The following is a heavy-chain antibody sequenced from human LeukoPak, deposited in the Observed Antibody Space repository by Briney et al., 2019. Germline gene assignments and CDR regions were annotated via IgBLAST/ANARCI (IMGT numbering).Heavy chain of an antibody. V-gene: IGHV3-23*01. D-gene: IGHD3-22*01. CDR3: ARDRPNYYGSNGHYYQRNGDH. Sequence: GGSLRLSCEASEFSFSIYAMSWVRQAPGKGLEGVSSITISGESTYYAGSVKGRFTISRDNSKNTVYLQMNSLRAEDTAVYYCARDRPNYYGSNGHYYQRNGDHWGQGTLVTVSS. CDR2: ITISGEST. CDR1: EFSFSIYA. J-gene: IGHJ5*02.